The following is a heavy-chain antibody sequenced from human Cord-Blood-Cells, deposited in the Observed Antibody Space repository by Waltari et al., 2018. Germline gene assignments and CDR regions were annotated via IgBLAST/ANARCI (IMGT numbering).Heavy chain of an antibody. V-gene: IGHV1-2*02. J-gene: IGHJ4*02. CDR1: GYTFTGYY. CDR2: INPNSGGT. CDR3: ARGGIAVAGTLYYFDY. Sequence: QVQLVQSGAEVKKPGASVKVSCKASGYTFTGYYMHWVRQAPGQGLGWMGWINPNSGGTNYAQKFQGRVTMTRDTSISTAYMELSRLGSDDTAVYYCARGGIAVAGTLYYFDYWGQGTLVTVSS. D-gene: IGHD6-19*01.